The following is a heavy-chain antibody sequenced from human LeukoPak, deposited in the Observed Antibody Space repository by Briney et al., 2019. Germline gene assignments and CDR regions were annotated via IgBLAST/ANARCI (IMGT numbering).Heavy chain of an antibody. V-gene: IGHV1-2*02. CDR1: GYTFTGYY. CDR3: ARDFTRRRYYYDNRGFDY. D-gene: IGHD3-22*01. CDR2: INPNSGGT. Sequence: ASVKVSCKASGYTFTGYYMHWVRQAPGQGLEWMGWINPNSGGTNYAQKFQGRVTMTRDTSISTAYMELSRLRSDDTAVYYCARDFTRRRYYYDNRGFDYWGQGTLVTASP. J-gene: IGHJ4*02.